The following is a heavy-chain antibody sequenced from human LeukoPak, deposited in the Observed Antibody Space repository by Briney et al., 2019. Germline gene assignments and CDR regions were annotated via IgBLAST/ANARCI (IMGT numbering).Heavy chain of an antibody. CDR1: GFTVSSNY. CDR3: ARAARPYDAFDI. D-gene: IGHD6-6*01. J-gene: IGHJ3*02. V-gene: IGHV3-53*01. CDR2: IYSGGST. Sequence: GGSLRLSCAASGFTVSSNYMSWVRQAPGKGLEWVSVIYSGGSTYYADSVKGRFTISRDNSKNTLYLQMNSLRAEDTAVYYCARAARPYDAFDIWGQGTMVTVSS.